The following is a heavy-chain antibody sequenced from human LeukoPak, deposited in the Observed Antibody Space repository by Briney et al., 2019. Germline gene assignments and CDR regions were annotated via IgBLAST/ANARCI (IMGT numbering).Heavy chain of an antibody. CDR2: SQYGGAT. Sequence: SSETLSLTCTVSGDSISRSSSYWGWIRQPPGKGLEWIGSSQYGGATYYNPSLKSRVTLSVDTSKNQFSLKLFSVTAADTALYYCARREGDYHDSRGADYWGQGTLVTVSS. J-gene: IGHJ4*02. V-gene: IGHV4-39*01. D-gene: IGHD3-22*01. CDR1: GDSISRSSSY. CDR3: ARREGDYHDSRGADY.